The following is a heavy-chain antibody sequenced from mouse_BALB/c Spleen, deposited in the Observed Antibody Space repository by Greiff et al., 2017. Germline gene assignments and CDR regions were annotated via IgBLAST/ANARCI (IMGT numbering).Heavy chain of an antibody. CDR2: IDPETGGT. V-gene: IGHV1-15*01. J-gene: IGHJ2*01. CDR1: GYTFTDYE. CDR3: TRRTAFDY. D-gene: IGHD1-2*01. Sequence: QVQLQQSGAELVRPGASVTLSCKASGYTFTDYEMHWVKQTPVHGLEWIGAIDPETGGTAYNQKFKGKATLTADKSSSTAYMELRSLTSEDSAVYYCTRRTAFDYWGQGTTLTVSS.